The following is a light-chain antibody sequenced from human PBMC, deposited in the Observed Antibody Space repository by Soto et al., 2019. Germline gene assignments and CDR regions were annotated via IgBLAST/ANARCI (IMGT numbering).Light chain of an antibody. V-gene: IGKV1-6*01. CDR2: AAS. Sequence: AIQLTQSPSSLSASVGDRVTITCRASQAIRSALGWYQQKPGKVPKLLIYAASTLQSAVPSRFSGSGFGTDFTLTISRLQPEDFATYYCLLDFGYFWAFGQGTKVEIK. J-gene: IGKJ1*01. CDR3: LLDFGYFWA. CDR1: QAIRSA.